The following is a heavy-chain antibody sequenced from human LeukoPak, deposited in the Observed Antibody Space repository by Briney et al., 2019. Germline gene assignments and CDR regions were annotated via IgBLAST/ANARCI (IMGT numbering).Heavy chain of an antibody. V-gene: IGHV4-59*12. CDR1: GGSISSYY. Sequence: PSETLSLTCTVSGGSISSYYWSWIRQPPGKGLEWIGYIYYSGSTNYNPSLKSRVTISVDTSTNQFSLKLSSVTAADTAVYFCTRSGLTGMRKYPRADYYYYGMDVWGQGTAVTVSS. J-gene: IGHJ6*02. CDR3: TRSGLTGMRKYPRADYYYYGMDV. CDR2: IYYSGST. D-gene: IGHD1-14*01.